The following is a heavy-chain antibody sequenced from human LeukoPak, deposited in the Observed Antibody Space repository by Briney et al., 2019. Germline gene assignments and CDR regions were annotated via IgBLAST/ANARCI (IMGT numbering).Heavy chain of an antibody. D-gene: IGHD6-13*01. Sequence: GGSRRLSCAASGSTFSDYYMSWIRQAPGKGLEWVSYISSSGSTIYYADSVKGRFTISRDNAKNSLYLQMNSLRAEDTAVYYCARAASSSWTDFASWGQGTLVTVSS. CDR2: ISSSGSTI. CDR3: ARAASSSWTDFAS. J-gene: IGHJ4*02. CDR1: GSTFSDYY. V-gene: IGHV3-11*01.